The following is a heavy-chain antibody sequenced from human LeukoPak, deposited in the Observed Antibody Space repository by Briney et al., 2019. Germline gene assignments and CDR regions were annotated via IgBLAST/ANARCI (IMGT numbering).Heavy chain of an antibody. Sequence: NRGESLKISCKGSGYSFTSYWIGWVRQVPGKGLEWMGIIYPGDSDTRYSPSFQGQATISADKSISTAYLQWSSLKASDTAMYYCARQHRNGSPDYWGQGTLVTVSS. CDR3: ARQHRNGSPDY. V-gene: IGHV5-51*01. CDR2: IYPGDSDT. J-gene: IGHJ4*02. CDR1: GYSFTSYW. D-gene: IGHD1-1*01.